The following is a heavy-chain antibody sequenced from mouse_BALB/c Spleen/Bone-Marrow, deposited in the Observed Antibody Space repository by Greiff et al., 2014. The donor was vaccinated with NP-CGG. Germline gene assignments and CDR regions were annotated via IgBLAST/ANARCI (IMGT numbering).Heavy chain of an antibody. J-gene: IGHJ4*01. CDR3: ARAITDAMDY. D-gene: IGHD2-4*01. CDR2: INSGSGGT. Sequence: VKLMESGAELVRPGTSVKVSCKGSGYAFTNYLIEWVKQRPGQGLEWIGVINSGSGGTKYNEKFKGKATLTAGKSSSTAYMQLSSLTSDDSAVYFCARAITDAMDYWGQGTSVTVSS. V-gene: IGHV1-54*01. CDR1: GYAFTNYL.